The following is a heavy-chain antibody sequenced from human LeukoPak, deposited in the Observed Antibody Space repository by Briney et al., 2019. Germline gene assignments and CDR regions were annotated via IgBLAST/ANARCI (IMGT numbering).Heavy chain of an antibody. CDR2: IYSGGST. CDR1: GFTVSSNY. Sequence: PGGSLRLSCAASGFTVSSNYMSWVRQAPGKGLEWVSVIYSGGSTYYADSVKGRFTISRHNSKNTLYLQMNSLRAEDTAVYYCARHYGDYLYYFDYWGQGTLVTVSS. V-gene: IGHV3-53*04. J-gene: IGHJ4*02. CDR3: ARHYGDYLYYFDY. D-gene: IGHD4-17*01.